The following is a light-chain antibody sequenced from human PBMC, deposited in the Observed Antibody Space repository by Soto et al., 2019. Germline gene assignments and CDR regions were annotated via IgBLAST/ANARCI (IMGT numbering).Light chain of an antibody. CDR1: QNVRDSY. CDR3: QQYGSSPGT. V-gene: IGKV3-20*01. CDR2: DTS. J-gene: IGKJ1*01. Sequence: EIVLTQSPGTLSLSPGERATLSCRASQNVRDSYLAWYQQKPGQAPSLLLYDTSTRATGVPDRFSGSGSGTDFALTISRVEPEDFALYFCQQYGSSPGTFGQGTKADIK.